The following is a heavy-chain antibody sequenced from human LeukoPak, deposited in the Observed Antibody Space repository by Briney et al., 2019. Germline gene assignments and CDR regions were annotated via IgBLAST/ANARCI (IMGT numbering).Heavy chain of an antibody. V-gene: IGHV4-39*01. D-gene: IGHD6-19*01. J-gene: IGHJ5*02. Sequence: SETLSLTCTVSGGSISSSSYYWGWIRQPPGKGLEWIGSIYYSGSTNYNPSLKSRVTISVDKSKNQFSLRLTSVTDADTAMYYCARHRSASSWFAPWGQGTLVTVSS. CDR3: ARHRSASSWFAP. CDR1: GGSISSSSYY. CDR2: IYYSGST.